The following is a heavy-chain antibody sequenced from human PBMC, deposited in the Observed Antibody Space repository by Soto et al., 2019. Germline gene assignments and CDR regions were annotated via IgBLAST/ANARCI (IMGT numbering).Heavy chain of an antibody. V-gene: IGHV1-69*05. CDR3: AREGSYRLPGDYYFDY. CDR2: IIPIFGTA. D-gene: IGHD3-16*02. Sequence: QVQLVQSGAEVKKPGSSVKVSCKASGGTFSSYAISWVRQAPGQGLEWMGGIIPIFGTANYAQKFQGRVTITXXEXTXXAYMELSSLRSVDTAVDYCAREGSYRLPGDYYFDYWGQGTLVTVSS. CDR1: GGTFSSYA. J-gene: IGHJ4*02.